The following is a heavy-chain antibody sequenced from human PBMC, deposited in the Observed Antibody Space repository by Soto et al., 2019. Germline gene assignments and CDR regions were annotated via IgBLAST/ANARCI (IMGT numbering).Heavy chain of an antibody. CDR3: ARRGGRYGDFQRGFYYFDY. Sequence: QLQLQESGSGLVKPSQTLSLTCAVSGGSISSGGYSWSWIRQPPGKGLEWIGYIYHSGSTYYNPSLKSRVTISVDRSKNQFSLKLSSVTAADTAVYYCARRGGRYGDFQRGFYYFDYWGQGTLVTVSS. D-gene: IGHD4-17*01. J-gene: IGHJ4*02. CDR1: GGSISSGGYS. V-gene: IGHV4-30-2*01. CDR2: IYHSGST.